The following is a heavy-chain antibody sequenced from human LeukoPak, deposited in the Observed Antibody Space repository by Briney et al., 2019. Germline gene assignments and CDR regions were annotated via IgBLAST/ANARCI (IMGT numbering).Heavy chain of an antibody. CDR3: ARDYSSSWSPHFDY. CDR1: GFTFDDYG. J-gene: IGHJ4*02. CDR2: INWNGGSI. Sequence: GGSLRLSCAASGFTFDDYGMSWVRQAPGKGLEWVSGINWNGGSIGYADSVKGRFTISRDNAKNSLYLQMNSLRAEDTALYYCARDYSSSWSPHFDYWGQGTLVTVSS. D-gene: IGHD6-13*01. V-gene: IGHV3-20*04.